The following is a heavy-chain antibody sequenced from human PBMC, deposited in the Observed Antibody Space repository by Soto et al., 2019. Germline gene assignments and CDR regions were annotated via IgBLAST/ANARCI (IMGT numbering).Heavy chain of an antibody. D-gene: IGHD2-15*01. Sequence: PSETLSLTCTVSGGSISYSYCSWIRQPPEKGLEWIAYIYYSGSTNYNPSLKSRVTISVDTSKNQFSLKLSSVTAADTAVYYCVRDVGAGTNYLHYWARGTSDTVSS. J-gene: IGHJ4*02. V-gene: IGHV4-59*13. CDR3: VRDVGAGTNYLHY. CDR2: IYYSGST. CDR1: GGSISYSY.